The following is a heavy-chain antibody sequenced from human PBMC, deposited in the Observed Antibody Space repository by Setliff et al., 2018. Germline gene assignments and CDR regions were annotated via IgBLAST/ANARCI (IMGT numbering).Heavy chain of an antibody. J-gene: IGHJ4*02. Sequence: PSETLSLTCTVSGDSISRSTYYWGWIRQSPGKGLDWIGTVDHSGNTFYNPSLKSRVTISVAPSKNQVSLKLTSVSAADTAVYYCARRDSTGYYGNSFDFWGQGTLVTVSS. V-gene: IGHV4-39*01. CDR2: VDHSGNT. CDR1: GDSISRSTYY. D-gene: IGHD3-22*01. CDR3: ARRDSTGYYGNSFDF.